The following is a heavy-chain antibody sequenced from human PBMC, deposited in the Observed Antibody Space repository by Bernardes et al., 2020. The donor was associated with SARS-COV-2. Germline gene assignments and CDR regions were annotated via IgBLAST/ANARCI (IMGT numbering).Heavy chain of an antibody. CDR1: GFTFSSYA. V-gene: IGHV3-23*01. CDR3: ARDVVGREDF. Sequence: GGSLRLSCVASGFTFSSYAMSWVRQAPGKGLEWVSGVSGSGGPTFYADSVQGRFTMSRDNSKNTLFLHMSSLRAEDSAVYYCARDVVGREDFWGQGTLVTVSS. J-gene: IGHJ4*02. D-gene: IGHD1-26*01. CDR2: VSGSGGPT.